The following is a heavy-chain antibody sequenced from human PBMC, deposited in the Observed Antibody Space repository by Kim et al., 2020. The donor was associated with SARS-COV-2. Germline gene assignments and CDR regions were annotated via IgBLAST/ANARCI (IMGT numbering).Heavy chain of an antibody. V-gene: IGHV4-34*01. Sequence: SETLSLTCAVYGGSFSGYYWSWIRQPPGKGLEWIGEINHSGSTNYNPSLKSRVTISVDTSKNQFSLKLSSVTAADTAVYYCARGPKWLRLRFFDYWGQGTLVTVSS. J-gene: IGHJ4*02. D-gene: IGHD5-12*01. CDR3: ARGPKWLRLRFFDY. CDR1: GGSFSGYY. CDR2: INHSGST.